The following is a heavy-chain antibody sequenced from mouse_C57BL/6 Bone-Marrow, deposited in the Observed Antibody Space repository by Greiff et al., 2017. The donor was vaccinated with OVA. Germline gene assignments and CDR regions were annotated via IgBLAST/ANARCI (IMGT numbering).Heavy chain of an antibody. Sequence: QVQLQQSGAELMKPGASVKLSCKATGYTFTGYWIEWVKQRPGHGLEWIGEILPGSGSTNYNEKFKGKATFTADTSSSTAYMQLNSLTSEDSAVYFCAREELGRPLDYWGQGTTLTVSS. CDR2: ILPGSGST. J-gene: IGHJ2*01. V-gene: IGHV1-9*01. CDR1: GYTFTGYW. CDR3: AREELGRPLDY. D-gene: IGHD4-1*01.